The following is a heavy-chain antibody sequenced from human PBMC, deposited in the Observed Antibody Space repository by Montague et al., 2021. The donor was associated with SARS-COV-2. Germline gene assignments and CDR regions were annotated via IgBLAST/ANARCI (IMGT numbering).Heavy chain of an antibody. CDR2: LYYSGST. CDR3: ARLPYILPGYAYFDF. Sequence: SETLSLTCTVSGDSISNCYWSWIRRPPGKGLEWLGYLYYSGSTNYNPSLKSRVTISVDTSKNQFSLRLSSVTAADTAVYYCARLPYILPGYAYFDFWGQGSLVIVSS. V-gene: IGHV4-59*08. J-gene: IGHJ4*02. D-gene: IGHD3-9*01. CDR1: GDSISNCY.